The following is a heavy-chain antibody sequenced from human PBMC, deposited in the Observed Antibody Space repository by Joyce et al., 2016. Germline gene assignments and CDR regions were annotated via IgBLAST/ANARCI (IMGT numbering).Heavy chain of an antibody. CDR3: ARNRYFDWLAS. CDR1: GDATSCGAFY. Sequence: QVQLQESGPGLVKPSQTVSLSCTLSGDATSCGAFYWPWIRQSPGKGLEWIGYIAKTGSTDYNPSLKRRLTISLDTSKNQVSLKLTSVTAADTAVYYCARNRYFDWLASWGQGTLVTVSS. CDR2: IAKTGST. J-gene: IGHJ5*01. V-gene: IGHV4-30-4*01. D-gene: IGHD3-9*01.